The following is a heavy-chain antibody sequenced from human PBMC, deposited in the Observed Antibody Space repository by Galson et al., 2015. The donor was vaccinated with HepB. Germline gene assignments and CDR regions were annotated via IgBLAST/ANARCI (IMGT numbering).Heavy chain of an antibody. Sequence: SVKVSCKASGYTFTSYYMHWVRQAPGQGLEWMGIINPSGGSTSYAQKLQGRVTMTRDTSTSTVYMELSSLRSEDTAVYYCARGQTYSSGWGDAFDIWGQGTMVTVSS. CDR1: GYTFTSYY. D-gene: IGHD6-19*01. V-gene: IGHV1-46*04. J-gene: IGHJ3*02. CDR2: INPSGGST. CDR3: ARGQTYSSGWGDAFDI.